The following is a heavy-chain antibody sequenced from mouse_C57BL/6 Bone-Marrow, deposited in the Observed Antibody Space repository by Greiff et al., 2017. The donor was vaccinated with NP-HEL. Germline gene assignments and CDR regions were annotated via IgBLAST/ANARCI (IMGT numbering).Heavy chain of an antibody. CDR2: IDPEDGET. CDR1: GFNIKDYY. CDR3: ASITTVVATSFDV. J-gene: IGHJ1*03. V-gene: IGHV14-2*01. D-gene: IGHD1-1*01. Sequence: VQLKESGAELVKPGASVKLSCTASGFNIKDYYMHWVKQRTEQGLEWIGRIDPEDGETKYAPKFQGKATITADTSSNTAYLQLSSLTSEDTAVYYCASITTVVATSFDVWGTGTTVTVSS.